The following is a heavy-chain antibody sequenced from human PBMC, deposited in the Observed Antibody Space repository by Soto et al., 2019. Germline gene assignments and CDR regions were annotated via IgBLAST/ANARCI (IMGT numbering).Heavy chain of an antibody. J-gene: IGHJ1*01. Sequence: QVHLVESGGGVVQPGTSLRVSCVGSGFTFRSYVIHWVRQAPGKGLEWVALTSYDGSDKYYGDSVRGRFTISRDNSRNTVDPQMDSLRLEDTALYYCARWGTTGGLDVWGQGTLVSVSS. CDR2: TSYDGSDK. D-gene: IGHD3-16*01. CDR3: ARWGTTGGLDV. V-gene: IGHV3-30*19. CDR1: GFTFRSYV.